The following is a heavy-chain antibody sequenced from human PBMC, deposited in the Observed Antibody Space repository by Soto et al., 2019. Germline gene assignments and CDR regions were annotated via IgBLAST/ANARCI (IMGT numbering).Heavy chain of an antibody. CDR3: ARDSSRRYCSGGSCYSSFSDY. Sequence: QVQLVESGGGVVQPGRSLRLSCAASGFTFSSYGMHWVRQAPGKGLEWVAVIWYDGSNKYHADSVKGRFTISRDNSKNTLYLQMNSLRAEDTAVYYCARDSSRRYCSGGSCYSSFSDYWGQGTLVTVSS. CDR2: IWYDGSNK. J-gene: IGHJ4*02. CDR1: GFTFSSYG. D-gene: IGHD2-15*01. V-gene: IGHV3-33*01.